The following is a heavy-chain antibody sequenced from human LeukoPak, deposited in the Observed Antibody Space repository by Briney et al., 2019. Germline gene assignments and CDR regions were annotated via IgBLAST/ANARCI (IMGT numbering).Heavy chain of an antibody. CDR2: IYYTENA. J-gene: IGHJ4*02. V-gene: IGHV4-59*01. D-gene: IGHD5-18*01. Sequence: SETLSLTCFVSGASITSSYWSWIRQAPGKGLEWLGYIYYTENAKYNPSLKSRVTMSLDTSKNQLSLKLTSVTAADTAVYHCATTRGYSYGFFYFDQWGQGTLVTVSS. CDR1: GASITSSY. CDR3: ATTRGYSYGFFYFDQ.